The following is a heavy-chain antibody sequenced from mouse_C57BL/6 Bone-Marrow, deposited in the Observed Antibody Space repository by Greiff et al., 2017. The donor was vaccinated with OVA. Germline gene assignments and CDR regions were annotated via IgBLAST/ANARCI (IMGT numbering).Heavy chain of an antibody. CDR3: ARHGDYGSFFDY. D-gene: IGHD1-1*01. CDR1: GFTFSSYG. J-gene: IGHJ2*01. V-gene: IGHV5-6*01. Sequence: EVKVVESGGDLVKPGGSLKLSCAASGFTFSSYGMSWVRQTPDKRLEWVATISSGGSYTYYPDSVKGRFTISRDNAKNTLYLQMNSLKSEDTAMYYCARHGDYGSFFDYWGQGTTLTVSS. CDR2: ISSGGSYT.